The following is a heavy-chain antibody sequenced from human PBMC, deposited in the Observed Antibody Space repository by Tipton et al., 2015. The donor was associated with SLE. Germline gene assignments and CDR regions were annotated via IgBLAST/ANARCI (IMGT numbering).Heavy chain of an antibody. CDR1: GGSFSGYY. CDR2: INHSGST. V-gene: IGHV4-34*01. Sequence: TLSLTCAVYGGSFSGYYWSWIRQPPGKGLEWIGEINHSGSTNYNPSLKSRVTISVDTSKNQFSLKLSSVTAADTAVYYCATRWTTVAYWGQGTLVTVSS. J-gene: IGHJ4*02. CDR3: ATRWTTVAY. D-gene: IGHD4-23*01.